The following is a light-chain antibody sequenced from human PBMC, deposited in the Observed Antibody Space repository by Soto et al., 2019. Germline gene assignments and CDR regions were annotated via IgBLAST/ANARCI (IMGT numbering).Light chain of an antibody. CDR2: AAS. V-gene: IGKV1-39*01. CDR1: QSIGSS. J-gene: IGKJ3*01. CDR3: QHSYSTPFT. Sequence: DIQMTQSPSSLSASVGDRVTITCRTSQSIGSSLNWYQQKPGKAPNLLIYAASRLQSGVPSRFSGSGSGTDFTLTISSLQPADFATYHCQHSYSTPFTFGPGTKVDIK.